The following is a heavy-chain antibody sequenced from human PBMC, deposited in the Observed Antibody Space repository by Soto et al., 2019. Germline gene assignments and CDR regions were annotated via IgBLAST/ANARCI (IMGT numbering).Heavy chain of an antibody. V-gene: IGHV3-43*01. J-gene: IGHJ6*02. D-gene: IGHD6-6*01. CDR3: AKEEARSTYYYYGMDV. CDR1: GFTFDDYT. Sequence: GVSLRLSCAACGFTFDDYTMHWVRQAPGKGLEWVSLISWDGGSTYYADSVKGRFTISRDNSKNSLYLQMNSLRTEDTALYYCAKEEARSTYYYYGMDVWGQGTTVTVSS. CDR2: ISWDGGST.